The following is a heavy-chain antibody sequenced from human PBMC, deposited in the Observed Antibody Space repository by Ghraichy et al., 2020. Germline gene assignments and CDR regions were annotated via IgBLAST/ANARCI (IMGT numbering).Heavy chain of an antibody. CDR1: GGSVSSGSYY. CDR3: AREVSEGSVTNWFDP. D-gene: IGHD3-10*01. CDR2: IYYSGST. J-gene: IGHJ5*02. V-gene: IGHV4-61*01. Sequence: SETLSLTCTVSGGSVSSGSYYWSWIRQPPGKGLEWIGYIYYSGSTNYNPSLKSRVTISVDTSKNQFSLKLSSVTAADTAVYYCAREVSEGSVTNWFDPWGQGTLVTVSS.